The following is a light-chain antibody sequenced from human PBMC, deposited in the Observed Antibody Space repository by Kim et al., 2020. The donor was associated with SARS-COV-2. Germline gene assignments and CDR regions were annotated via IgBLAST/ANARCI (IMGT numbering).Light chain of an antibody. CDR2: RAS. J-gene: IGKJ2*03. Sequence: VGDRVTITCRASQSISSWLAWYQQKPGKAPKLLIYRASSLESGVPSRFSGSGSGTEFTLTISSLQPDDFATYYCQQYNSYSPYSFGQGTKLEI. V-gene: IGKV1-5*03. CDR3: QQYNSYSPYS. CDR1: QSISSW.